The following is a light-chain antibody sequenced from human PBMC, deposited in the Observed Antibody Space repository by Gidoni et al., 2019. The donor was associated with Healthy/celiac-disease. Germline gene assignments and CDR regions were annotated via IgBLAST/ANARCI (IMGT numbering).Light chain of an antibody. CDR1: SSNIGAGYD. V-gene: IGLV1-40*01. CDR2: GNS. Sequence: QSVLTQPPSVSGAPAQRVTISCTGSSSNIGAGYDVHWYQQLPGTAPKLLIYGNSNRTSGVPDRFSGSKSGTSASLAITGLQAEDEADYYCQSYDSSLSVLYVFGTGTKVTVL. CDR3: QSYDSSLSVLYV. J-gene: IGLJ1*01.